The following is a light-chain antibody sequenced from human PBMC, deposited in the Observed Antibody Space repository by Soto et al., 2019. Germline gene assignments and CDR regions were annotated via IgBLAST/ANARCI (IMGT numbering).Light chain of an antibody. V-gene: IGLV1-40*01. CDR2: GKN. Sequence: QSVLAQPPSVSWAPGQRVTISCTGSSSNIGAGFDVHLYQHLPGTVPQLLIFGKNNRPSGVPDRFSASKSGTSASLAITGRQAEDEADYDCQSYDNSLSGPVFGGGTQLPVL. CDR1: SSNIGAGFD. J-gene: IGLJ3*02. CDR3: QSYDNSLSGPV.